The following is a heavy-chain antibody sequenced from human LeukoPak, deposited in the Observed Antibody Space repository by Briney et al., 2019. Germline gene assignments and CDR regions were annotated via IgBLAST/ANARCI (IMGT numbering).Heavy chain of an antibody. CDR1: GLSRSTTDVG. Sequence: DSGPTLLNPTHTLRLTCTFSGLSRSTTDVGVGWLRQPPGKVLEWLTLIHSNDDERYHPSRKSGLALVNDTSKNQVVLTITNMVPVDTATYYCARSVNSGYLPFDYWGQGTLVTVSS. V-gene: IGHV2-5*01. CDR2: IHSNDDE. J-gene: IGHJ4*02. CDR3: ARSVNSGYLPFDY. D-gene: IGHD5-12*01.